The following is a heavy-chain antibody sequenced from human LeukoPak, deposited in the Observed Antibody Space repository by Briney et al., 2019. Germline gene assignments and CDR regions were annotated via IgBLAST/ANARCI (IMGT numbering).Heavy chain of an antibody. CDR2: IKEDGSEK. J-gene: IGHJ4*02. Sequence: PGGSLRLSCAASGFTFSTYWMSWFRQAPGKGLEWVANIKEDGSEKYYVDSVKGRFTISRDNAKNSLYLQMNSLRAEDTAVYYCARDGGPRDYWGQGTLVTVSS. CDR3: ARDGGPRDY. V-gene: IGHV3-7*01. CDR1: GFTFSTYW. D-gene: IGHD2-15*01.